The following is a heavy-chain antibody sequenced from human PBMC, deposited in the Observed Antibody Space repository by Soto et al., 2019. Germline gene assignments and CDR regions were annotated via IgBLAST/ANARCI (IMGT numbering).Heavy chain of an antibody. Sequence: PSETLSLRCTVSGGSISSYYWSWIRQPPGKGLEWIGYIYYSGSTNYNPSLKSRVTISVDTSKNQFSLKLSSVTAADTAVYYCARAPRGNYGYPSYFDYWGQGTLVTVSS. V-gene: IGHV4-59*01. CDR2: IYYSGST. J-gene: IGHJ4*02. CDR3: ARAPRGNYGYPSYFDY. CDR1: GGSISSYY. D-gene: IGHD3-10*01.